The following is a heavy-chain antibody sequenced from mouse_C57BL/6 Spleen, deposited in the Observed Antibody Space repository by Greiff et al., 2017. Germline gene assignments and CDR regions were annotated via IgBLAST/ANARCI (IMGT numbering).Heavy chain of an antibody. Sequence: QVQLQQSGAELVKPGASVKISCKASGYAFSSYWMNWVKQRPGKGLEWIGQIYPGDGDTNYNGKFKGKATLTADKSSSTAYMQLSSLTSEDSAVYFCASSQTGTNFDYWGQGTTLTVSS. CDR3: ASSQTGTNFDY. J-gene: IGHJ2*01. V-gene: IGHV1-80*01. D-gene: IGHD1-3*01. CDR2: IYPGDGDT. CDR1: GYAFSSYW.